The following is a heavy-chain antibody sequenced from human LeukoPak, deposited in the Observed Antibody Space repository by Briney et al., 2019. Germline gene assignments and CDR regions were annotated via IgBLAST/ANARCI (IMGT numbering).Heavy chain of an antibody. Sequence: SVKVSCKASGGSFSSYTISWVRQAPGQGLEWMGRIIPIFGTANYAQNFQGRVTITADISSDTAYMELSSLTPEDTAVYFCAKQGGARQDYYMDVWGNGTTVTVSS. V-gene: IGHV1-69*08. J-gene: IGHJ6*03. D-gene: IGHD1-26*01. CDR2: IIPIFGTA. CDR1: GGSFSSYT. CDR3: AKQGGARQDYYMDV.